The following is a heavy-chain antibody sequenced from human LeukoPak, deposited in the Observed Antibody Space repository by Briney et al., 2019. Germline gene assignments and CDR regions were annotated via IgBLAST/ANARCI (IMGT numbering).Heavy chain of an antibody. V-gene: IGHV4-30-4*01. D-gene: IGHD3-10*01. CDR2: XYYSGGT. CDR1: GDSFSSGDYX. CDR3: ARVQYYYGSGNSNWFDP. Sequence: SETLSLTCTVSGDSFSSGDYXXGWIRQPPGKGXXWXXXXYYSGGTYYNPSLKSRVTISIDTSKNQFSLKLSPVTVADTAVYYCARVQYYYGSGNSNWFDPWGQGTLVTVSS. J-gene: IGHJ5*02.